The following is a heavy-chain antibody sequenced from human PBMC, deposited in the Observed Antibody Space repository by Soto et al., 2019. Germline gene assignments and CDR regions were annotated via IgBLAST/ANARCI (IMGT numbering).Heavy chain of an antibody. D-gene: IGHD2-15*01. J-gene: IGHJ5*02. V-gene: IGHV3-23*01. CDR3: AKGHLYSLNWFDP. CDR1: GFTFSSYA. CDR2: ISGSGGST. Sequence: QSGGSLRLSCAASGFTFSSYAMSWVRQAPGKGLEWVSAISGSGGSTYYADSVKGRFTISRDNSKNTLYLQMNSLRAEDTAEYYCAKGHLYSLNWFDPWGQGTLVTVSS.